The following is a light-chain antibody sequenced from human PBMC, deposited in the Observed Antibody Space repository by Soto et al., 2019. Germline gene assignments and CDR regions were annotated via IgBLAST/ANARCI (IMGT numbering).Light chain of an antibody. Sequence: DIVMTQFPLSLLVTPGEPASISCRSSQSLLHDNGYNFLDWYLQKPGQSPQLLIYLGSDRASGVPDRFSGSGSGTDFTLKISRVEAEDVGVYYCMQALQTPITFGQGTRLEI. CDR3: MQALQTPIT. J-gene: IGKJ5*01. CDR2: LGS. CDR1: QSLLHDNGYNF. V-gene: IGKV2-28*01.